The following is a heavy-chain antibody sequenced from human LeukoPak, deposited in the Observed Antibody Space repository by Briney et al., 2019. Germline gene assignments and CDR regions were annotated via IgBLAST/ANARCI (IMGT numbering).Heavy chain of an antibody. D-gene: IGHD3-22*01. V-gene: IGHV3-30*02. CDR3: AKDRLYRKRITMIVVVIPDY. CDR1: GFTFSSYG. Sequence: GSLRLSCAASGFTFSSYGMHWVRQAPGKGLEWVAFIRYDGSNKYYADSVKGRFTISRDNSKNTLYLQMNSLRAEDTAVYYCAKDRLYRKRITMIVVVIPDYWGQGTLVTVSS. J-gene: IGHJ4*02. CDR2: IRYDGSNK.